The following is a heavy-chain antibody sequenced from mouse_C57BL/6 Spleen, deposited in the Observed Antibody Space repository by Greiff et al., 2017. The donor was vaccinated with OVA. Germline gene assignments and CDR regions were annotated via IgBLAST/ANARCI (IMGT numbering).Heavy chain of an antibody. J-gene: IGHJ3*01. CDR2: IDPENGDT. Sequence: EVQLQQSGAELVRPGASVKLSCTASGFNIKDDYMHWVKQRPEQGLEWIGWIDPENGDTEYASKFQGKATITADTSSNTAYLQLSSLTSEGTTVYYCTTTTPFAYWGQGTLVTVSA. CDR1: GFNIKDDY. CDR3: TTTTPFAY. D-gene: IGHD5-5*01. V-gene: IGHV14-4*01.